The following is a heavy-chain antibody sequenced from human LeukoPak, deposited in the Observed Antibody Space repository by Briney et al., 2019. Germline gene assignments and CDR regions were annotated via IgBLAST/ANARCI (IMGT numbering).Heavy chain of an antibody. CDR2: ISGSGGST. J-gene: IGHJ3*02. Sequence: GGSLRLSCAASGFTFSSYAMSWVRQAPGKGLEWVSAISGSGGSTYYADSVKGRFTISRDNSKNTLYLQMNSLRAEDTAVYYCAKLSIVRGVISDAFDIWGQGTMVTVSS. CDR1: GFTFSSYA. CDR3: AKLSIVRGVISDAFDI. D-gene: IGHD3-10*01. V-gene: IGHV3-23*01.